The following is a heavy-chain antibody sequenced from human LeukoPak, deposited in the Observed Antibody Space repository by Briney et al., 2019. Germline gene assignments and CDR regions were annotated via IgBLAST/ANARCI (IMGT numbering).Heavy chain of an antibody. V-gene: IGHV1-24*01. CDR2: FDPEDGET. J-gene: IGHJ3*02. CDR3: ATDPLGVITIFGVGLDALDI. Sequence: GASVKVSCKVSGYTLTELSMHWVRQAPGKGLEWMGGFDPEDGETIYTQKFQGRVTMTEDTSTDTAYMELSSLRSEDTAVYYCATDPLGVITIFGVGLDALDIWGQGTMVTVSS. CDR1: GYTLTELS. D-gene: IGHD3-3*01.